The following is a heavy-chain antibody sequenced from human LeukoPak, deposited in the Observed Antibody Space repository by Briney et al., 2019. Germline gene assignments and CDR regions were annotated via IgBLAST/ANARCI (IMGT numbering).Heavy chain of an antibody. V-gene: IGHV1-46*01. CDR2: INPSDGST. Sequence: ASVKVSCKASGYTFTSYYMHWVRQAPGQGLEWMGIINPSDGSTSYAQKFQGRVTMTRDTFTSTVYMELSSLRSEDTAVYYCARGDYSGYDLYYYYYGMDVWGQGTTVTVSS. J-gene: IGHJ6*02. D-gene: IGHD5-12*01. CDR1: GYTFTSYY. CDR3: ARGDYSGYDLYYYYYGMDV.